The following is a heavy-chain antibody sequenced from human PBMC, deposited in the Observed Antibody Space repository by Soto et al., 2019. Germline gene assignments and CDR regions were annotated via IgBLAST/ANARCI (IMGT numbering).Heavy chain of an antibody. CDR1: GGTFSSYT. V-gene: IGHV1-69*08. J-gene: IGHJ4*02. Sequence: QVQLVQSGAEVKKPGSSVKVSCKASGGTFSSYTISWVRQAPGQGLEWMGRIIPILGIANYAQKFQGRVTITADKSTSTAYMELSSLRSEDTAVYYCARDQVVSSSVSLDYWGREPWSPSPQ. CDR2: IIPILGIA. CDR3: ARDQVVSSSVSLDY. D-gene: IGHD6-6*01.